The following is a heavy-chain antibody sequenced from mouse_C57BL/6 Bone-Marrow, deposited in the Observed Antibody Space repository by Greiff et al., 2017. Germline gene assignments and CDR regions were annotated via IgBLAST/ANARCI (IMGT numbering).Heavy chain of an antibody. CDR1: GYTFTNYW. Sequence: QVQLQQPGAELVKPGASVKLSCKASGYTFTNYWMHWVKQRPGQGLEWIGMMHPNGGSTNYNEKFKSEATLSVDKSSRTAYMELSSLTSEDSAVYYCARSYSSDGYAMDYWGQGTSVTVSA. V-gene: IGHV1-64*01. J-gene: IGHJ4*01. CDR2: MHPNGGST. CDR3: ARSYSSDGYAMDY. D-gene: IGHD2-5*01.